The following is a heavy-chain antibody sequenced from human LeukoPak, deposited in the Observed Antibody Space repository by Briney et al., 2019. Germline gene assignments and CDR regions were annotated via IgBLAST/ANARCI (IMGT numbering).Heavy chain of an antibody. D-gene: IGHD6-13*01. V-gene: IGHV3-21*01. CDR2: ISSSSSYI. CDR3: LAGYYYYYMNV. J-gene: IGHJ6*03. Sequence: KTGGSLRLSCAASGFTFSSYSMNWVRQAPGKGLEWVSSISSSSSYIYYADSVKGRFIVSRDNANNTLYLQMNGLRDEDTGVYYALAGYYYYYMNVWGKGTTVTVSS. CDR1: GFTFSSYS.